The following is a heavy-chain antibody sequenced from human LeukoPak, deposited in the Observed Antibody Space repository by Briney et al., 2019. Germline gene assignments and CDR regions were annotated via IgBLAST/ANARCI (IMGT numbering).Heavy chain of an antibody. CDR2: IQQDGSEK. J-gene: IGHJ4*02. CDR3: ARLREIPVFGVVTKSTSYFDY. CDR1: GFTFSNYW. Sequence: GGSLRLSCVVSGFTFSNYWMTWVRQAPGKGLEWVANIQQDGSEKYYVDSVKGRFTIFRDNAKNSVYLQMNSLRAEDTAVYYCARLREIPVFGVVTKSTSYFDYWGQGTLVTVSS. D-gene: IGHD3-3*01. V-gene: IGHV3-7*01.